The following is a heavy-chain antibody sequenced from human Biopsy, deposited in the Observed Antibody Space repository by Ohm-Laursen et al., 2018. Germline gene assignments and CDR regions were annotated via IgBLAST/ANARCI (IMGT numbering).Heavy chain of an antibody. J-gene: IGHJ6*02. Sequence: ASVKVSCKFSGYTLTELSMHWVRQAPGRGLEWMGWMNPNSGNTDYAQKFRGRVTMTRNTSISTAYMELNSLRSEDTAVYYCARGSFWFGGNYYYYGMDVWGQGTTVTVSS. CDR2: MNPNSGNT. CDR1: GYTLTELS. D-gene: IGHD3-10*01. CDR3: ARGSFWFGGNYYYYGMDV. V-gene: IGHV1-8*01.